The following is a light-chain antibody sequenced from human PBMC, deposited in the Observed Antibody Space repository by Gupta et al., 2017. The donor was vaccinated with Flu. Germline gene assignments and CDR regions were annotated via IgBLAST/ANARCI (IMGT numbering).Light chain of an antibody. CDR2: EDR. CDR1: ALPKKY. J-gene: IGLJ3*02. V-gene: IGLV3-10*01. Sequence: SYELTQPPSVSVSPGQTARIHCSGDALPKKYAYWYQQKSGQAPVLIIYEDRKRPSGIPERFSGSSSGTMATLTIRGAQVEDEADYYCYSTDTSGNHRVFGGGTNLTVL. CDR3: YSTDTSGNHRV.